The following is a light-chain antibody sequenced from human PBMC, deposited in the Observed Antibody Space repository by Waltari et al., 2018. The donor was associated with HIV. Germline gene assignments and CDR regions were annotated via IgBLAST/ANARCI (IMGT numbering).Light chain of an antibody. CDR3: GAWDSSLSAVV. J-gene: IGLJ2*01. V-gene: IGLV2-8*01. Sequence: QSALTQPPSASGSPGQSVTISCTGTSSDIGAYNYVSWFQQHPGKAPKLMIFDVSRRPSGIPDGFSGPKSGTSATLGITGLQTGDEADYYCGAWDSSLSAVVFGGGTKLIVL. CDR1: SSDIGAYNY. CDR2: DVS.